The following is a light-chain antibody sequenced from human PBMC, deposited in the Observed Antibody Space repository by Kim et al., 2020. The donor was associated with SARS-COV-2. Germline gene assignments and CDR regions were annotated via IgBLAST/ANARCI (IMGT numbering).Light chain of an antibody. CDR3: SSYTSSSTRV. J-gene: IGLJ3*02. CDR2: DVS. V-gene: IGLV2-14*03. Sequence: PGQSITIPCTGTSSAVGGYNYVSWYQQHPGKAPTLMIYDVSNRPSGVSNRFSGSKSGNTASLTISGLPEDEADYYCSSYTSSSTRVFGGGTQLTVL. CDR1: SSAVGGYNY.